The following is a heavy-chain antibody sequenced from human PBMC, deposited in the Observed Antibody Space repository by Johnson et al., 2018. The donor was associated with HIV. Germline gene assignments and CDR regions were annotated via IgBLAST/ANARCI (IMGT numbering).Heavy chain of an antibody. V-gene: IGHV3-30*02. J-gene: IGHJ3*02. CDR3: ARDAIRFGGVIGRGAFDI. CDR1: GFTLRGYT. CDR2: IRYDGSNK. Sequence: QMLLVESGGGLVQPGGSLRLSCAASGFTLRGYTMNWVRQAPGKGLEWVAFIRYDGSNKYYADSVKGRFTISRDNSKNTLYLQMNSLRAEDTAVYYCARDAIRFGGVIGRGAFDIWGQGTMVTVAS. D-gene: IGHD3-16*02.